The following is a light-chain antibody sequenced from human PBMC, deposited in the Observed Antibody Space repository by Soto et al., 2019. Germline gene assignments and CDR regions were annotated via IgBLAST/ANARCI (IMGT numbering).Light chain of an antibody. V-gene: IGKV3-15*01. Sequence: EIVMTQSPATLSVSPGERATLSCRASQSVSSNLAWYQQTPGQAPRLLIYGASTRATGIPGRFSGSVSGIEFTLTISSLQSEDFAVYYCQQYNNWPPWTFGQGTKVEIK. CDR2: GAS. CDR3: QQYNNWPPWT. J-gene: IGKJ1*01. CDR1: QSVSSN.